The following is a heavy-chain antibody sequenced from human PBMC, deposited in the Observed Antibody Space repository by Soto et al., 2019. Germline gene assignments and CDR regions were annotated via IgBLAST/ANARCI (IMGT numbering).Heavy chain of an antibody. CDR1: GFTFSNYR. J-gene: IGHJ4*02. V-gene: IGHV3-74*01. CDR3: GRGASGSYRLDS. CDR2: INGDGTGT. Sequence: EVQLVESGGGLVQPGGSLRLSCAASGFTFSNYRMHWVRQAPGKGLGWVSRINGDGTGTNYADSVQGQFTISRDNAKNTLYLQMISLRDEDTAVYSCGRGASGSYRLDSWGQGTLVTVSS. D-gene: IGHD3-16*02.